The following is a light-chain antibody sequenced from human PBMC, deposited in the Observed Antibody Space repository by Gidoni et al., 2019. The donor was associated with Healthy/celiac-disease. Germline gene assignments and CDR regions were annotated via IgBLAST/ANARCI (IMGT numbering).Light chain of an antibody. V-gene: IGKV3-15*01. Sequence: EIVMTQSPATLSVSPGESATLSCSASKSVSSNLAWYQQKPGQAPRLLIYGASTRATGIPARFSGSGSGTEFTLTISSLQSEDCAVYYCQQYNNWPPWTFGQGTKVEIK. CDR3: QQYNNWPPWT. CDR2: GAS. J-gene: IGKJ1*01. CDR1: KSVSSN.